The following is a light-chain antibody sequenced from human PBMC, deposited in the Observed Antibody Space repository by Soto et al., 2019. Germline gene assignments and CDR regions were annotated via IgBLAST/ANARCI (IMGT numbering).Light chain of an antibody. Sequence: EIVLTQSPGTLSLSPGERATLYCRASQSVSSSFLAWYQQKPGQAPRLLIYAASRSATGIPDRFSGSGSGTDFTLTIIRLQPEDFAVAYCQQYGSTVFSIGPGTKVDSK. CDR2: AAS. CDR1: QSVSSSF. CDR3: QQYGSTVFS. V-gene: IGKV3-20*01. J-gene: IGKJ3*01.